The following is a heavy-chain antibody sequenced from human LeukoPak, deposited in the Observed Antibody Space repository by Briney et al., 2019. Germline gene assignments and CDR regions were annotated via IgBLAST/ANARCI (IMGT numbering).Heavy chain of an antibody. CDR1: GGSISSYY. CDR3: AREAYAYYYDSSGYRFDY. D-gene: IGHD3-22*01. J-gene: IGHJ4*02. V-gene: IGHV4-59*12. Sequence: SETLSLTCTVSGGSISSYYWSWIRQPPGKGLEWIGYIYYSGSTNYNPSLKSRVTISVDTSKNQFSLKLSSVTAADTAVYYCAREAYAYYYDSSGYRFDYWGQGTLVTVSS. CDR2: IYYSGST.